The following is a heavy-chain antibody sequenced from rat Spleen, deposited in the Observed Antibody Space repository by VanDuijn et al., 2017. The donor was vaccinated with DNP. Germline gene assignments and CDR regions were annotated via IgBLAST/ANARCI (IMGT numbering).Heavy chain of an antibody. CDR1: GFTFSNYG. Sequence: EVHLVESGGGLVQPGRSLKLSCAASGFTFSNYGMHWIRQAPTKGLEWVASTSPTGGSTFYRDSVKGRFTISRDNAKNTLQLQMNNLRSEDTATYYCARDAGGPFDYWGQGVMVTVSS. J-gene: IGHJ2*01. CDR2: TSPTGGST. CDR3: ARDAGGPFDY. V-gene: IGHV5-19*01. D-gene: IGHD1-11*01.